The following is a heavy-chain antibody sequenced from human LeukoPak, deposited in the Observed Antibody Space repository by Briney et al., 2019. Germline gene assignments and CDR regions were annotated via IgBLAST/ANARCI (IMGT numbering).Heavy chain of an antibody. D-gene: IGHD6-19*01. Sequence: PGGSLRLSCAASGFTLSPYGMNWVRQAPGKGLEWVSAISSSSTYIYYADSVKGRFNISRDNSKSTLFPQMNSLRVEDTAVYYCARGGIAVAGDDLWGQGTLVTVSS. CDR1: GFTLSPYG. V-gene: IGHV3-21*01. CDR3: ARGGIAVAGDDL. CDR2: ISSSSTYI. J-gene: IGHJ5*02.